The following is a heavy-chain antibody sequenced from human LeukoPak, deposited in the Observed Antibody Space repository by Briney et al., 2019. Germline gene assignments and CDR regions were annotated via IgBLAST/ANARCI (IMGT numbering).Heavy chain of an antibody. J-gene: IGHJ4*02. V-gene: IGHV1-69*04. CDR2: IIPILGIA. CDR3: ARVDPFPGNH. CDR1: GYTFTSYD. Sequence: ASVKVSCKASGYTFTSYDINWVRQAPGQGLEWMGRIIPILGIANYAQKFQGRVTITADKSTSTAYMELSSLRSEDTAVYYCARVDPFPGNHWGQGTLVTVSS.